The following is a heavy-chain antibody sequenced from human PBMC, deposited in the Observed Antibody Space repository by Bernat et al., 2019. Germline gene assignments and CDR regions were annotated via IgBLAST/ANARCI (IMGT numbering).Heavy chain of an antibody. CDR1: GFTFSNAW. Sequence: EVQLVESGGGLVKPGGSLRLSCAVSGFTFSNAWMSWVRQAPGTWLERVGRIISKTDGATTDYAAPVKGRITMSSTDSKNSLYLQMNSLRTEDTAVYYCTSDRSRTVTCEDEYWGKRTLVTVSS. CDR2: IISKTDGATT. CDR3: TSDRSRTVTCEDEY. J-gene: IGHJ4*02. D-gene: IGHD4-11*01. V-gene: IGHV3-15*01.